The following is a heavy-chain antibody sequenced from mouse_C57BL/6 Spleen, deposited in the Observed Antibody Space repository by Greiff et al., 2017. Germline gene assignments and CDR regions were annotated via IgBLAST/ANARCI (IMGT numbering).Heavy chain of an antibody. Sequence: QVQLKQSGAELVKPGASVKISCKASGYAFSSYWMNWVKQRPGKGLEWIGQIYPGDGATNYNEKFKGKATLTADKASSTAHMQLSSLTSEDSAVYFCAREGNSWPGFAYWGQGTLVTVSA. CDR1: GYAFSSYW. D-gene: IGHD1-2*01. CDR2: IYPGDGAT. J-gene: IGHJ3*01. CDR3: AREGNSWPGFAY. V-gene: IGHV1-80*01.